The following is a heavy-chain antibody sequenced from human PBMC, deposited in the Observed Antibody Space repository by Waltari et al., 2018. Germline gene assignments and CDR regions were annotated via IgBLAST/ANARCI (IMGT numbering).Heavy chain of an antibody. CDR1: GFPFSSYG. V-gene: IGHV3-33*01. Sequence: QVQLVESGGGVVQPGRSLRLSCAASGFPFSSYGMHWVRQAPGKGLEWVAVIWYDGSNKYYADSVKGRFTISRDNSKNTLYLQMNSLRAEDTAVYYCARDGQQLFDYWGQGTLVTVSS. J-gene: IGHJ4*02. D-gene: IGHD6-13*01. CDR2: IWYDGSNK. CDR3: ARDGQQLFDY.